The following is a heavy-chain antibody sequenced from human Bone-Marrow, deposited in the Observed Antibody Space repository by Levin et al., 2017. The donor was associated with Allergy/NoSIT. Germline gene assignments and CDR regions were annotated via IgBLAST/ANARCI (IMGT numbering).Heavy chain of an antibody. V-gene: IGHV3-74*01. CDR1: GFTFSSYA. CDR2: INRGGTST. Sequence: GGSLRLSCAASGFTFSSYAMSWVRQAPGKGLEWVSRINRGGTSTTYADSVKGRFTISRDNAKNTLYLQMNSLRAEDTAVYYCARDPFAYNFGSGSYLDYWGQGTLVSVSS. D-gene: IGHD3-10*01. CDR3: ARDPFAYNFGSGSYLDY. J-gene: IGHJ4*02.